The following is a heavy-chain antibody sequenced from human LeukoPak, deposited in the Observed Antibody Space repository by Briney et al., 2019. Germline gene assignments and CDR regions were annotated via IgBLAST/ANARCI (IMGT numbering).Heavy chain of an antibody. J-gene: IGHJ4*02. CDR1: GFSFTYG. V-gene: IGHV3-23*01. CDR3: AKDRFFLGGANAY. CDR2: ISGSASST. D-gene: IGHD1-26*01. Sequence: PGGSLRLSCAASGFSFTYGMSWVRQAPGKGLEWVSDISGSASSTYYADSVKGRFTISRDNSKNTLYLQMNSLRAEDTAIYYCAKDRFFLGGANAYWGQGTLVTVSS.